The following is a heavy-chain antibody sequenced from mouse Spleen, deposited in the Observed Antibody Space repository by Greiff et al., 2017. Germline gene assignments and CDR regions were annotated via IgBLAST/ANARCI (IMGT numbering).Heavy chain of an antibody. Sequence: EVHLVESGGGLVKPGGSLKLSCAASGFTFSDYGMHWVRQAPEKGLEWVAYISSGSSTIYYADTMKGRFTISRDNAKNTLFLQMTSLRSEDTAMYYCARGGYSYYFDYWGQGTTLTVSS. CDR3: ARGGYSYYFDY. CDR1: GFTFSDYG. D-gene: IGHD2-14*01. V-gene: IGHV5-17*01. J-gene: IGHJ2*01. CDR2: ISSGSSTI.